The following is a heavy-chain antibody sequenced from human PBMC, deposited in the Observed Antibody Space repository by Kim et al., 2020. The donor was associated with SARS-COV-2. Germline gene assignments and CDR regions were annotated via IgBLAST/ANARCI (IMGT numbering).Heavy chain of an antibody. Sequence: GGSLRLSCAASGFTFSNYGMHWVRQAPGKGLEWVAVIWYDGSNKYYADSVKGRFTFSRDNSKNTLYLQMNSLRAEDTAGYYFARDSLLTSYFDYWGQGT. J-gene: IGHJ4*02. CDR2: IWYDGSNK. V-gene: IGHV3-33*01. CDR3: ARDSLLTSYFDY. D-gene: IGHD3-9*01. CDR1: GFTFSNYG.